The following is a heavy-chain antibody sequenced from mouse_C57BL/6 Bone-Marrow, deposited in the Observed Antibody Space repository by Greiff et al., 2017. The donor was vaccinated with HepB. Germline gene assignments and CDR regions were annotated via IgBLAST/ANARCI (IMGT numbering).Heavy chain of an antibody. CDR1: GYTFTSYW. D-gene: IGHD2-1*01. J-gene: IGHJ3*01. CDR2: IHPNSGST. V-gene: IGHV1-64*01. Sequence: QVQLKQPGAELVKPGASVKLSCKASGYTFTSYWMHWVKQRPGQGLEWIGMIHPNSGSTNYNEKFKSKATLTVDKSSSTAYMQLSSLTSEDSAVYYCARRDYGNYVWFAYWGQGTLVTVSA. CDR3: ARRDYGNYVWFAY.